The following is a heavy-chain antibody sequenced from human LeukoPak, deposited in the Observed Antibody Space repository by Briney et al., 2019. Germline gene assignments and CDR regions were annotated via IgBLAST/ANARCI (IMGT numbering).Heavy chain of an antibody. CDR1: GFTFSSYW. D-gene: IGHD5-18*01. Sequence: GGSLRLSCAASGFTFSSYWMTWVRQAPGKGLEWVASIKQDGSERYYVVSARGRFTISRDNAKNSLYLQLSSLRAEDTAVYYCARGPDSYGSFDYWGQGTLVTVSS. CDR2: IKQDGSER. V-gene: IGHV3-7*01. CDR3: ARGPDSYGSFDY. J-gene: IGHJ4*02.